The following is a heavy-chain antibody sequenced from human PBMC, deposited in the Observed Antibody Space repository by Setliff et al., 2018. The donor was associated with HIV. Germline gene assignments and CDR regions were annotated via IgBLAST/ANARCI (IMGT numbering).Heavy chain of an antibody. CDR3: ARDAFTETYNFWSGPGY. Sequence: SETLSLTCTVSGGSINSHYWSWIRQPAGKGLEWIGRIYTSGSTKYNPSRKSRVTISVGTSKNQFSLKVSSVTAADTAVYYCARDAFTETYNFWSGPGYWGQGTLVTVSS. D-gene: IGHD3-3*01. CDR1: GGSINSHY. CDR2: IYTSGST. J-gene: IGHJ4*02. V-gene: IGHV4-4*07.